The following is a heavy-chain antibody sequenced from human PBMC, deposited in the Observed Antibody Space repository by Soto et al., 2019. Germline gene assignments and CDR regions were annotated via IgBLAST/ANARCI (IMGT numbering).Heavy chain of an antibody. Sequence: QVQLQESGPGLVKPSQTLSLTCTVSGGSIIRGSHYWSWIRQHPGKGLEWIGYMYYSGSTYYNPSLKSRVIISGGTSENQFSLKLSSVTAADTAVYYCARVIAVAGPYAFDYWGQGALVTVSS. CDR3: ARVIAVAGPYAFDY. V-gene: IGHV4-31*03. CDR2: MYYSGST. J-gene: IGHJ4*02. D-gene: IGHD6-19*01. CDR1: GGSIIRGSHY.